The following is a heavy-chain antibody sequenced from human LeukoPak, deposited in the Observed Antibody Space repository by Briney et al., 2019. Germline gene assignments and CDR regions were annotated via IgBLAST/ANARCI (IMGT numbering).Heavy chain of an antibody. CDR3: ARQVTDGYVFDY. D-gene: IGHD4-11*01. CDR1: GFSLSTSGMC. Sequence: SGPALVKPTQTLTLTCTFSGFSLSTSGMCVSWIRQPPGKALEWLARIDWDDDKYYSTSLKTRLTISKDTSKNQVVLTMTNMDPVDTATYYWARQVTDGYVFDYWGQGTLVTVSS. J-gene: IGHJ4*02. CDR2: IDWDDDK. V-gene: IGHV2-70*11.